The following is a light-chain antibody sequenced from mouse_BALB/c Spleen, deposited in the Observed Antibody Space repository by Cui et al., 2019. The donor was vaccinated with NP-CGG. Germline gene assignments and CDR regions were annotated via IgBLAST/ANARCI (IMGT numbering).Light chain of an antibody. V-gene: IGLV1*01. Sequence: QAVVTQESAPTTSPGETVTLTCRSSTGTVTPSNYANWVQEKPDHLFTGLMGGTNNRAPGVPARFSGSLIEDKAALTITGAQTEDEAIYFCALWYSNHWVFGGGTKLTVL. CDR2: GTN. J-gene: IGLJ1*01. CDR1: TGTVTPSNY. CDR3: ALWYSNHWV.